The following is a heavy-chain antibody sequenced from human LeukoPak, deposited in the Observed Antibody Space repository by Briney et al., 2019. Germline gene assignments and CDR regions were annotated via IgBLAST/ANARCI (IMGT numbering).Heavy chain of an antibody. V-gene: IGHV3-7*01. J-gene: IGHJ6*03. CDR2: IKQDGSEK. CDR1: GFTFSNYW. CDR3: AGEQSGYDVKKYYYYMDV. D-gene: IGHD5-12*01. Sequence: GGSLRLSCAASGFTFSNYWMSWVRQAPGKGLEWVANIKQDGSEKYYVDSVKGRFTISRDNAKNSLYLQMNSLRAEDAAVYYCAGEQSGYDVKKYYYYMDVWGKGTTVTVSS.